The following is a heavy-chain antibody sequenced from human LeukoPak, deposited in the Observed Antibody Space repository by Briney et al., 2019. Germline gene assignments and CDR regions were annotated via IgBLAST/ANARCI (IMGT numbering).Heavy chain of an antibody. J-gene: IGHJ5*02. CDR1: GGSFSGYY. CDR3: ARDLSVGSGSYSLPYNWFDP. CDR2: ISYDGSNK. D-gene: IGHD3-10*01. V-gene: IGHV3-30*03. Sequence: LSLTCAVYGGSFSGYYWSWIRQAPGKGLEWVAVISYDGSNKYYADSVKGRFTISRNNSKNTLYLQMNSLRAEDTAVYYCARDLSVGSGSYSLPYNWFDPWGQGTLVTVSS.